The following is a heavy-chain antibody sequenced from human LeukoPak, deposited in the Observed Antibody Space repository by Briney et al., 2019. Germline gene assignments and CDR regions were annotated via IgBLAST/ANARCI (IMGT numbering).Heavy chain of an antibody. CDR2: ISGSGGST. V-gene: IGHV3-23*01. CDR1: GFTFSSYA. J-gene: IGHJ3*02. D-gene: IGHD6-19*01. CDR3: ARTRGIAVAGSFDI. Sequence: GGSLRLSCAASGFTFSSYALSWVRQAPGKGLEWVSAISGSGGSTYYADSVKGRFTISRDNAKNSLYLQMNSLRAEDTAVYYCARTRGIAVAGSFDIWGQGTMVTVSS.